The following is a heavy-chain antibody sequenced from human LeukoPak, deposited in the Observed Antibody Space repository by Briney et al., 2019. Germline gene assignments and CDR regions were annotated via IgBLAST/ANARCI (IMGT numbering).Heavy chain of an antibody. Sequence: GGSLRLSCAASGHTFSSYGMHWVRQAPGKGLEWVAVIWYDGSNKYYAGSVKGRFTISRDNSKNTLYLQMNSLRAEDTAVYYCARDDVAVTGALDFWGQGTLVTVSS. J-gene: IGHJ4*02. CDR2: IWYDGSNK. CDR3: ARDDVAVTGALDF. D-gene: IGHD6-19*01. V-gene: IGHV3-33*01. CDR1: GHTFSSYG.